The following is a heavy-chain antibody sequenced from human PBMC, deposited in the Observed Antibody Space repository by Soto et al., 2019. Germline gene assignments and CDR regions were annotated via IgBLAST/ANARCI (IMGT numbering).Heavy chain of an antibody. CDR3: AXXLYCGGGCYSHFDY. J-gene: IGHJ4*02. V-gene: IGHV1-69*01. D-gene: IGHD2-21*02. Sequence: VQLVQSGAEVKKPGSSVKVSCKASGGTFSNYPFIWVRQAPGQGLDWMGGIIPIFGTTDYGQRFQGRVTITADESTNTAYMELSSLRSDDTXVYYCAXXLYCGGGCYSHFDYWGQGTLVTVSS. CDR2: IIPIFGTT. CDR1: GGTFSNYP.